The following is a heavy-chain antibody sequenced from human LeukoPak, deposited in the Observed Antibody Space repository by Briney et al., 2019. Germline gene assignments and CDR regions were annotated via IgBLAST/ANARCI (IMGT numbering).Heavy chain of an antibody. Sequence: PSETLSLTCAVYGGSFSGYYWSWIRQPPWKGLDWIGEINHSGSTNYNPSLKSRVTISVDTSKNQFSLKLSSVTAADTAVYYCARGQRMVRGASDYWGQGTLVTVPS. CDR2: INHSGST. D-gene: IGHD3-10*01. V-gene: IGHV4-34*01. CDR1: GGSFSGYY. J-gene: IGHJ4*02. CDR3: ARGQRMVRGASDY.